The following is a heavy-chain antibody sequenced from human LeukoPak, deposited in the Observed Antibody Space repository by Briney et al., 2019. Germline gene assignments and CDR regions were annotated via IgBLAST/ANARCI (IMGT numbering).Heavy chain of an antibody. J-gene: IGHJ4*02. V-gene: IGHV1-2*02. CDR3: ARGAKYGSGTPYYFDY. CDR1: GYTFTGYY. Sequence: ASVKASCKASGYTFTGYYMHWVRQAPGQGLEWMGWINPNSAGTNYAQKFQGRVTMTRDTSISTAYMELSRLRSDDTAVYYCARGAKYGSGTPYYFDYWGQGTLVTVSS. D-gene: IGHD3-10*01. CDR2: INPNSAGT.